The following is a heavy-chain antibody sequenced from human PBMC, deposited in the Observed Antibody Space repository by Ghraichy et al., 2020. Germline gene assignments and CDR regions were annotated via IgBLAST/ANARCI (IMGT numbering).Heavy chain of an antibody. D-gene: IGHD7-27*01. Sequence: GGSLRLSCAASGFPFSSYLMHWVRQVPGKGLVLISRISSDGINTLYADSVKGRFTMSRDNAKNTLYLQMNSLRAEDTAVYYCARDGPPKWGVDYWGQGTLVTVSS. CDR1: GFPFSSYL. CDR2: ISSDGINT. V-gene: IGHV3-74*01. J-gene: IGHJ4*02. CDR3: ARDGPPKWGVDY.